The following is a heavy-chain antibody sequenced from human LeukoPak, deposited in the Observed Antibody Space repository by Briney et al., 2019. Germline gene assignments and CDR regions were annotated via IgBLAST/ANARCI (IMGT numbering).Heavy chain of an antibody. J-gene: IGHJ4*02. D-gene: IGHD1-26*01. V-gene: IGHV4-4*07. Sequence: PSETLSLTCTVSGGSISGYTWGWIRQPAGKGLEWIGRIYASGSTNYNPSLQGRVTMSVDTSRGQFFLMVHSVTAADTAVYYCARGVVGATAFAYWGQGTVVTASS. CDR1: GGSISGYT. CDR2: IYASGST. CDR3: ARGVVGATAFAY.